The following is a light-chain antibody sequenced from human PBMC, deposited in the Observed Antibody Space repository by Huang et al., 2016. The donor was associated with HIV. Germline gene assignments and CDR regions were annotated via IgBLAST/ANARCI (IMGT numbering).Light chain of an antibody. J-gene: IGKJ1*01. CDR1: QSVGNN. V-gene: IGKV3-15*01. Sequence: ETVMTQSPATLSGSLGEVATLSCRASQSVGNNLAWYQQRPGQAPRLLIYGASTRATCIPVRFSGSGSGTEFTLTISSLQSEDSSVYYCQQYKNGPPWTFGQGTKVE. CDR2: GAS. CDR3: QQYKNGPPWT.